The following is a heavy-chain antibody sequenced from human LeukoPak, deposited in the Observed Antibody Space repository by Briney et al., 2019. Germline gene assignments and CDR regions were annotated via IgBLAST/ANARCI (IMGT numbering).Heavy chain of an antibody. D-gene: IGHD2-2*01. CDR1: GFTFSSYA. CDR2: ISGSGGST. V-gene: IGHV3-23*01. Sequence: GGSLRLSCAASGFTFSSYAMSWVRQAPGKGLEWVSAISGSGGSTYYADSVKGRFTISRDNSKNTLYLQMNSLRAEDTAVYYCARRPFTGYCSSTSCYPWSVVDYWGQGTLVTVSS. J-gene: IGHJ4*02. CDR3: ARRPFTGYCSSTSCYPWSVVDY.